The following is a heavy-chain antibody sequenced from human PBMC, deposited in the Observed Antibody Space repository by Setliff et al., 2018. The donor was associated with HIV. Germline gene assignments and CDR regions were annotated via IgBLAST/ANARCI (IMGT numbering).Heavy chain of an antibody. CDR3: TREAVVVPAARWGDYYYYYMDV. Sequence: PGGSLRLSCTASGFTFGDYAMSRVRQAPGKGLEWVGFIRSKAYGGTTEYAASVKGRFTISRDGSKSIAYLQMNSLKTEDTAVYYCTREAVVVPAARWGDYYYYYMDVWGKGTSVTVSS. D-gene: IGHD2-2*01. CDR2: IRSKAYGGTT. V-gene: IGHV3-49*04. J-gene: IGHJ6*03. CDR1: GFTFGDYA.